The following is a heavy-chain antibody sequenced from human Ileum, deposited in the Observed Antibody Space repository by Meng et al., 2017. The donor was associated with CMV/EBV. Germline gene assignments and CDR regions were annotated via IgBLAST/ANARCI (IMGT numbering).Heavy chain of an antibody. J-gene: IGHJ6*02. CDR3: AFRSITIFGVVIKGGMDV. V-gene: IGHV3-48*03. Sequence: GESLKISCAASGFTFSSYEMNWVRQAPGKGLEWVSYISSSGSTIYYADSVKGRFTISRDNAKNSLYLQMNSLRAEDTAVYYCAFRSITIFGVVIKGGMDVWGQGTTVTVSS. CDR2: ISSSGSTI. D-gene: IGHD3-3*01. CDR1: GFTFSSYE.